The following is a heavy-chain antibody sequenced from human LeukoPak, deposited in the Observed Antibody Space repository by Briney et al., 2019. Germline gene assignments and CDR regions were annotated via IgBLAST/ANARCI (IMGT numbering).Heavy chain of an antibody. J-gene: IGHJ4*02. D-gene: IGHD1-26*01. CDR1: GFTFSSYA. V-gene: IGHV3-23*01. Sequence: GGSLRLSCAASGFTFSSYAMSWVRQAPGKGLEWVSAISGSGGSTYYADSVKGRFTISRDNSKNTLYLQMNSLRAEDTAVYYCAKDHLRVTWELLPGGDFDYWGQGTLVTVSS. CDR3: AKDHLRVTWELLPGGDFDY. CDR2: ISGSGGST.